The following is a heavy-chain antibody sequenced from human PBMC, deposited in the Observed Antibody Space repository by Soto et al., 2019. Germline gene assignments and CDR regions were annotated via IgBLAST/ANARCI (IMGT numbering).Heavy chain of an antibody. D-gene: IGHD3-22*01. J-gene: IGHJ6*02. CDR2: ITPILGIA. V-gene: IGHV1-69*02. CDR1: GGTLRSYT. Sequence: GASVKVSCKASGGTLRSYTISWVRQANGQGLEWMGRITPILGIANYAQKFQGRVTITADKSTSTAYMELSSLRSEDTAVYYCARARNDNYYYGMDVWGQGTTVTVSS. CDR3: ARARNDNYYYGMDV.